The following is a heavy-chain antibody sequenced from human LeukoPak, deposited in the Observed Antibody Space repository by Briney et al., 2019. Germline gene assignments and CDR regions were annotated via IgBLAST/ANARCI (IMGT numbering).Heavy chain of an antibody. CDR3: ARKAAGIRFLEWFLDY. CDR2: INHSGST. D-gene: IGHD3-3*01. Sequence: KTSETLSLTCAVYGVSFSGYYWSWIRQPPGKGLEWIGEINHSGSTNYNPSLKSRVTISVDTSKNQFSLKLSSVTAADTAVYYCARKAAGIRFLEWFLDYWGQGTLVTVSS. CDR1: GVSFSGYY. J-gene: IGHJ4*02. V-gene: IGHV4-34*01.